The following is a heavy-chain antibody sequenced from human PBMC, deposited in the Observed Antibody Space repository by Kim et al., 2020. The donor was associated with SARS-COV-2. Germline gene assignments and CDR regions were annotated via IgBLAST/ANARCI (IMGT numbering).Heavy chain of an antibody. CDR2: I. D-gene: IGHD3-16*01. CDR3: ARGGLDGGPDC. J-gene: IGHJ4*02. V-gene: IGHV3-48*03. Sequence: IYYAGSVKGRFTISRNNAKNSLYLQMNSLRAEDTAVYYCARGGLDGGPDCWGQGTLLTVSS.